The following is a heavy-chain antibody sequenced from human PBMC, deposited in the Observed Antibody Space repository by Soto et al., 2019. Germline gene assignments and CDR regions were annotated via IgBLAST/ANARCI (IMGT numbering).Heavy chain of an antibody. V-gene: IGHV4-61*03. CDR1: GGSVGSGSYY. CDR3: ARDSVVAYY. Sequence: AETLARTCTVSGGSVGSGSYYWSWIRQPLGKVLEWIGYIYYSGNTDYNPSLRGRATISVDKAKNHFSMQLTSVTSADTAIYYCARDSVVAYY. CDR2: IYYSGNT. J-gene: IGHJ6*03. D-gene: IGHD2-2*01.